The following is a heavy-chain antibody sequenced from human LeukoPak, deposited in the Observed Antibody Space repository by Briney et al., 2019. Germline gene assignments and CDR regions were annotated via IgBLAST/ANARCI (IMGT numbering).Heavy chain of an antibody. D-gene: IGHD6-19*01. CDR2: INPSGGST. Sequence: EASVKVSCKASGYTFTSYYMHWVRQAPGQGLEWMGIINPSGGSTSYAQKFQGRVTMTRDMSTSTVYMELSSLRSEDTALYYCARAQETYSSGWYGYAFDIWGQGTVVTVSS. J-gene: IGHJ3*02. CDR1: GYTFTSYY. CDR3: ARAQETYSSGWYGYAFDI. V-gene: IGHV1-46*01.